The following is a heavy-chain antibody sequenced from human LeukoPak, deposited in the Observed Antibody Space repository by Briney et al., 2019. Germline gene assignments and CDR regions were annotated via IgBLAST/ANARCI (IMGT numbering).Heavy chain of an antibody. Sequence: HPGGSLRLSCAASGFTFSTYAMSWVRQAPGKGLEWVSSISGSGTTTYYADSVKGRFTIYRENSKNTLFLQMYSLAAEDTALYYCARHQTSYSSSSYTQDWGQGTLVTVSS. CDR2: ISGSGTTT. D-gene: IGHD6-13*01. CDR3: ARHQTSYSSSSYTQD. V-gene: IGHV3-23*01. CDR1: GFTFSTYA. J-gene: IGHJ4*02.